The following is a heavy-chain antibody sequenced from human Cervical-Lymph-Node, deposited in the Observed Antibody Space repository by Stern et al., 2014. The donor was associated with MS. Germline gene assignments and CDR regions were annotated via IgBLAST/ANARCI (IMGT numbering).Heavy chain of an antibody. V-gene: IGHV3-15*01. CDR2: IKSNTDGGTT. CDR1: GFSFSNAW. CDR3: ATDLVVITTNFDY. J-gene: IGHJ4*02. Sequence: EVHLVESGGGLVKPGGSLRLSCATSGFSFSNAWMSWVRQAPGTGLEWVGRIKSNTDGGTTDYAAPVKGRFNMSRDDSKDTLYLQMNSLKTEDTAVYYCATDLVVITTNFDYWGQGTLVTVSS. D-gene: IGHD3-22*01.